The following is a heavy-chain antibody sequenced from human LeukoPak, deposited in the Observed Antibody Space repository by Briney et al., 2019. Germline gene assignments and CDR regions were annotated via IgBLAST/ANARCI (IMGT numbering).Heavy chain of an antibody. CDR3: ARPPYGGNSGYFDY. Sequence: SETLSLTCTVPGGSISSSSYYWGWIRQPPGKGLEWIGSIYYSGSTYYNPSLKSRVTISVDTSKNQFSLKLSSVTAADTAVYYCARPPYGGNSGYFDYWGQGTLVTVSS. J-gene: IGHJ4*02. CDR1: GGSISSSSYY. D-gene: IGHD4-23*01. CDR2: IYYSGST. V-gene: IGHV4-39*01.